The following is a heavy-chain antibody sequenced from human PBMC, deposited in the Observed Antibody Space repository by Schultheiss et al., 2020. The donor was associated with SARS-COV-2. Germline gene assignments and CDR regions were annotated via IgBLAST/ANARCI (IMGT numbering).Heavy chain of an antibody. D-gene: IGHD3-10*01. CDR3: ARGDLTLFRQVVTSVRYDS. Sequence: SETLSLTCAVYGGSFRGYYWSWIRQPPGKGLEWIGEINNSGSTNYNPALKSRVTISVDTAKNQFSLKLNSVTAADTAVYYCARGDLTLFRQVVTSVRYDSWGQGALVTVSS. CDR1: GGSFRGYY. J-gene: IGHJ4*02. V-gene: IGHV4-34*01. CDR2: INNSGST.